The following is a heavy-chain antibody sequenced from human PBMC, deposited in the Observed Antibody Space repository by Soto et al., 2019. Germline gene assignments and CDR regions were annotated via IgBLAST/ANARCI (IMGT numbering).Heavy chain of an antibody. CDR3: ARGAIAAAGFSIDY. CDR2: ISSSSSYI. CDR1: GFTFSSYS. V-gene: IGHV3-21*01. D-gene: IGHD6-13*01. Sequence: GGSLRLSCAASGFTFSSYSMNWVRQAPGKGLEWVSSISSSSSYIYYADSVKGRFTISRDNAKNSLYLQMNSLRAEDTAVYYCARGAIAAAGFSIDYWGQGTLVTVSS. J-gene: IGHJ4*02.